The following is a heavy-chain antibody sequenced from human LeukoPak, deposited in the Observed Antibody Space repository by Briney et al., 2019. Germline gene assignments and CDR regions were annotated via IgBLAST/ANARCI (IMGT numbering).Heavy chain of an antibody. J-gene: IGHJ4*02. D-gene: IGHD5-12*01. CDR3: AKGNVDIVATTFDY. V-gene: IGHV3-9*01. CDR2: ISWNSGSI. Sequence: PGRSLRLSCAASGFTFDDYAMHWVRQAPGKGLEWVSGISWNSGSIGYADSVKGRFTIYRDNAKNSLYLQMNSLRAEDTALYYCAKGNVDIVATTFDYWGQGTLVTVSS. CDR1: GFTFDDYA.